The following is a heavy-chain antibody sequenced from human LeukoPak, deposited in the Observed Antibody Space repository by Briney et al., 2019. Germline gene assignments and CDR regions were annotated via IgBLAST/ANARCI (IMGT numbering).Heavy chain of an antibody. CDR2: ISSSSSTI. CDR3: ARVQLTIFGVVSMDV. J-gene: IGHJ6*04. Sequence: GGSLRLSCAASGFTFSSYSMNWVRQAPGKGLEWVSYISSSSSTIYYADSVKGRFTISGDNAKNSLYLQMNSLRAEDTAVYYCARVQLTIFGVVSMDVWGKGTTVTVSS. D-gene: IGHD3-3*01. CDR1: GFTFSSYS. V-gene: IGHV3-48*01.